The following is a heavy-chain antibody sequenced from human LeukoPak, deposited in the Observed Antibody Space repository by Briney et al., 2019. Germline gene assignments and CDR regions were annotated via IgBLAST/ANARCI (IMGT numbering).Heavy chain of an antibody. CDR3: ARRFGERLYSNNDAFDS. CDR1: GYTFAKYW. V-gene: IGHV5-51*01. D-gene: IGHD4-11*01. Sequence: GESLKISRQASGYTFAKYWIGWVRQMPGKGLEWMGIIYPGDSDTSYGQSFQGQVTIAVEKSSNTAYLQWRRLKASDTAMYYCARRFGERLYSNNDAFDSWGQGTLVTVSS. J-gene: IGHJ4*02. CDR2: IYPGDSDT.